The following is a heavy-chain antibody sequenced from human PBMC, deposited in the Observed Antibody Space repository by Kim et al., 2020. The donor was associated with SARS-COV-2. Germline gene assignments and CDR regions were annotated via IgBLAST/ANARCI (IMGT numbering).Heavy chain of an antibody. J-gene: IGHJ6*02. V-gene: IGHV3-23*01. Sequence: GRFTISRENSKNTLYLQMNSLRAEDTAVYYCAKDRGYCSSTSCYPPYGMDVWGQGTTVTVSS. CDR3: AKDRGYCSSTSCYPPYGMDV. D-gene: IGHD2-2*03.